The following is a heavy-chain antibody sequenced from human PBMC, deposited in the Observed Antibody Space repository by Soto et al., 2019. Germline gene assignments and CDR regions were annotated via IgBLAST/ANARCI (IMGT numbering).Heavy chain of an antibody. V-gene: IGHV1-69*06. CDR3: ARSETAGHRGFDI. D-gene: IGHD6-19*01. Sequence: QVQLVQSGAEMREPGSSVKASCKASEGTFSSSAINWLRQAPGQGPEWMGGIIPTFGTANYIEKFRGRVTITADTSTSTAYMEVSSLTSEDTAMYFCARSETAGHRGFDIWGQGTMVTVSS. CDR1: EGTFSSSA. J-gene: IGHJ3*02. CDR2: IIPTFGTA.